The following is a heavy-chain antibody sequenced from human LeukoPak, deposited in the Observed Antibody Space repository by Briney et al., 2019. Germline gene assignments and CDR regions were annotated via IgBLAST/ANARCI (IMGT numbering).Heavy chain of an antibody. CDR3: ATGYSGSYYSDY. CDR1: GYTLTVLS. V-gene: IGHV1-24*01. D-gene: IGHD1-26*01. J-gene: IGHJ4*02. CDR2: FDPEDGET. Sequence: ASVNVSCKASGYTLTVLSMHWIRQPHGKGLEREGVFDPEDGETIYDQKFQGRVTMTEDTSTDTAYMELSSLRSEDTAVYYCATGYSGSYYSDYWGQGTLVTVSS.